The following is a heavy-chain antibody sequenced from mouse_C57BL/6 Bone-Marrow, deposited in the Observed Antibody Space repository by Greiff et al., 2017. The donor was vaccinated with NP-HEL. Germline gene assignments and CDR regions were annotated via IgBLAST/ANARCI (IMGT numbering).Heavy chain of an antibody. D-gene: IGHD2-5*01. Sequence: QVTLKVSGPGILQPSQTLSLTCSFSGFSLSTFGMGVGWIRQPSGKGLEWLAHTWWDDDKYYNPALKSRPTTSKDTSKNQVFIKVANVDTADTATYYCARKEGSNSYYAMDYWGQGTSVTVSS. CDR3: ARKEGSNSYYAMDY. V-gene: IGHV8-8*01. J-gene: IGHJ4*01. CDR1: GFSLSTFGMG. CDR2: TWWDDDK.